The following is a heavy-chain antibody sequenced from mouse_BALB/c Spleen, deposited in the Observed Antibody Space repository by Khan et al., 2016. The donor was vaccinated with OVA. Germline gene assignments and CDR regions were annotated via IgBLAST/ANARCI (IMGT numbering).Heavy chain of an antibody. Sequence: QIQLVQSGPELKKPGETVKISCKASGYTFTSYGMNWVKQSPGKALRWMGWINTYTGEATYTGDFKGRFAFSLETSASTAYLQLNNLKNEDTATLFGAKPPYYSYTLDYWGQGTSVTVSS. V-gene: IGHV9-3-1*01. CDR3: AKPPYYSYTLDY. D-gene: IGHD2-10*01. CDR2: INTYTGEA. CDR1: GYTFTSYG. J-gene: IGHJ4*01.